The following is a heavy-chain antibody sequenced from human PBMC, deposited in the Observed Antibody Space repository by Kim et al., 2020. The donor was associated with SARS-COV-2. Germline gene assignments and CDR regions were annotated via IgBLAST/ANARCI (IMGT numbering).Heavy chain of an antibody. D-gene: IGHD3-3*01. V-gene: IGHV4-59*01. CDR3: ARATYYDFWSGYADAFDI. Sequence: PPRRSPVTISVDTSKNQFSLKLSTVTAADTAVYYCARATYYDFWSGYADAFDIWGQGTMVTVSS. J-gene: IGHJ3*02.